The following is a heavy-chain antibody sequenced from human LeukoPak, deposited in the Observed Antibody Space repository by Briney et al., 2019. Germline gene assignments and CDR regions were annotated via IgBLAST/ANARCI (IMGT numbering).Heavy chain of an antibody. D-gene: IGHD2-2*01. CDR2: IYYSGST. J-gene: IGHJ3*02. V-gene: IGHV4-59*08. Sequence: SETLSLTCTVSGGSISSYYWSWIRQPPGKGLEWIGYIYYSGSTNYNPSLKSRVTISVDTSKNQFSLKLSSVTAADTAVYYCARRYIVVVPAAVDAFDIWGQGTMVTVSS. CDR1: GGSISSYY. CDR3: ARRYIVVVPAAVDAFDI.